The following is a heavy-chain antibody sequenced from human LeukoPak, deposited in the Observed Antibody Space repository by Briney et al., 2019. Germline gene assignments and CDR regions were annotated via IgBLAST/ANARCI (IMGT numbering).Heavy chain of an antibody. D-gene: IGHD2-21*02. V-gene: IGHV3-30*02. J-gene: IGHJ4*02. CDR3: ARGDCSGDCYHPLYY. CDR2: MRNDGSIK. CDR1: GFTFSSYA. Sequence: PGGSLRLSCAASGFTFSSYAMHWVRQAPGQGLDWVAFMRNDGSIKYYADSVKGRFTISRDNSKNTLYLQMNSLRTEDTAVYYCARGDCSGDCYHPLYYWGQGSLVTVSS.